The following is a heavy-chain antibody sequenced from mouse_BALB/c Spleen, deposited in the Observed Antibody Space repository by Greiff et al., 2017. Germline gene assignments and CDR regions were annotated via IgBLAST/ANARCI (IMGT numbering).Heavy chain of an antibody. CDR1: GFNIKDYY. CDR2: IDPENGDT. CDR3: NACHYGSSYGFDY. J-gene: IGHJ2*01. D-gene: IGHD1-1*01. Sequence: EVQLQQSGAELVRSGASVKLSCTASGFNIKDYYMHWVKQRPEQGLEWIGWIDPENGDTEYAPKFQGKATMTADTSSNTAYLQLSSLTSEDTAVYYCNACHYGSSYGFDYWGQGTTLTVSS. V-gene: IGHV14-4*02.